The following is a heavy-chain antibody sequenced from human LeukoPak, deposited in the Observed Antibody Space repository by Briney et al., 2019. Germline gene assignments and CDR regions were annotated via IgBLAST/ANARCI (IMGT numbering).Heavy chain of an antibody. J-gene: IGHJ5*02. Sequence: QTGGFLRLSCAASGFTFSSYWMHWVRQAPGKGLVWVSRINSDGSSTSYADSVKGRFTISRDNAKNTLYLQMNSLRAEDTAVYYCARDSALRYFDWLLSDRSWFDPWGQGTLVTVSS. D-gene: IGHD3-9*01. V-gene: IGHV3-74*01. CDR2: INSDGSST. CDR1: GFTFSSYW. CDR3: ARDSALRYFDWLLSDRSWFDP.